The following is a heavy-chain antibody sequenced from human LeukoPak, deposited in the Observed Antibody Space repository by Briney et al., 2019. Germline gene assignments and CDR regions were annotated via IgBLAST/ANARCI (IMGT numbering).Heavy chain of an antibody. J-gene: IGHJ4*02. CDR1: GFTFSSFA. CDR3: ADRPIGMTGKPNYYFDY. CDR2: LNKDGSST. V-gene: IGHV3-23*05. D-gene: IGHD3-9*01. Sequence: GGSLRLSCVASGFTFSSFAMTWVRQAPGKGLEWVSALNKDGSSTHYADSVKGRFTISRDNSKNTLYLQMDSLRAEDTAIYYCADRPIGMTGKPNYYFDYWGRRTLVTVSS.